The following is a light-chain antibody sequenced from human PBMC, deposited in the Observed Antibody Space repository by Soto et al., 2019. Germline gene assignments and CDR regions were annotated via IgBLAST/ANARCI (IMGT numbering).Light chain of an antibody. V-gene: IGLV1-51*01. CDR1: SSNIGNNY. Sequence: QSVLPHPPSVSAAPGQKVTISCSGSSSNIGNNYVSWYQQLPGTAPKLLIYDNNKRPSGIPDRFSGSKSGTSATLGITGLQTGDEAYYYCGTWDSSLSAYVFGTGTKLTVL. CDR3: GTWDSSLSAYV. J-gene: IGLJ1*01. CDR2: DNN.